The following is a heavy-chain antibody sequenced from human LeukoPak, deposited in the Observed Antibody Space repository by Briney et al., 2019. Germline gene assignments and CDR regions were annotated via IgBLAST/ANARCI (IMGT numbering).Heavy chain of an antibody. J-gene: IGHJ4*02. V-gene: IGHV4-34*01. CDR3: ARGPVFYYGSGSYYKSPRFDY. CDR2: INHSGST. D-gene: IGHD3-10*01. CDR1: GGSFSGYY. Sequence: SETLSLTCAVYGGSFSGYYWSWIRQPPGKGLEWIGEINHSGSTNYNPSLKSRVTISVDTSKNQFSLKLSPVTAADTAVYYCARGPVFYYGSGSYYKSPRFDYWGQGTLVTVSS.